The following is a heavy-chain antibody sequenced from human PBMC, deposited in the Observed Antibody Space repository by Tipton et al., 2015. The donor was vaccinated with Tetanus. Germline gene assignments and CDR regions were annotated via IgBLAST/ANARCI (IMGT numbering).Heavy chain of an antibody. D-gene: IGHD5/OR15-5a*01. CDR3: ARLREIVSRSGWAFDY. CDR1: GGSINSGTYS. J-gene: IGHJ4*02. Sequence: GLVKPSETLSLTCTVSGGSINSGTYSWGWIRQPPGKGLEWIGSVYNSGGTYYNPSLKSRVTMSVDTSKKDFSVRLGSVTAADTAVYYCARLREIVSRSGWAFDYWGQGILVTVSS. V-gene: IGHV4-39*02. CDR2: VYNSGGT.